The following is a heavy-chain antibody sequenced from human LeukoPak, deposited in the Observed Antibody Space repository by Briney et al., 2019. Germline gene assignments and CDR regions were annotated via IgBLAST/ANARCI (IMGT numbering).Heavy chain of an antibody. D-gene: IGHD3-16*02. V-gene: IGHV4-31*03. CDR1: GGSISSGGYY. CDR3: ARRPFGGVIGAFDY. Sequence: SETLSLTCTVSGGSISSGGYYWSWIRQHPGTGLEWIGYIYYSGSTYYNPSLKSRVTISVDTSKNQFSLKLSSVTAADTAVYYCARRPFGGVIGAFDYWGQGTLVTVSS. J-gene: IGHJ4*02. CDR2: IYYSGST.